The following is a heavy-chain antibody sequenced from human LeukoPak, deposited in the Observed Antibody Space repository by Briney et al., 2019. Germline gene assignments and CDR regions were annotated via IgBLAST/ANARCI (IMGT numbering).Heavy chain of an antibody. J-gene: IGHJ3*02. Sequence: GGSLRLSCAASGFTFSSYAMHWVRQAPGKGLEWVAVISYDGSNKYYADSVKGRFTISRDNSKNTLYLQMDSLRAEDTAMYYCAKGGSYHAFDIWGQGTMVTVSS. CDR3: AKGGSYHAFDI. D-gene: IGHD1-26*01. CDR2: ISYDGSNK. V-gene: IGHV3-30*04. CDR1: GFTFSSYA.